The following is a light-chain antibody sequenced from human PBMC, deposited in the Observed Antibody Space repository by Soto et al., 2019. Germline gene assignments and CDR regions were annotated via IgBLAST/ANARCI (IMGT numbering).Light chain of an antibody. Sequence: DIQLTPSPSFLSASVVDRVSITCRASQGISSYLAWYQQKRGKAPKLLIYAASTLQSGVPSRFSGSGSGTEFTLTIISLQPEDFATYYCQQLNDYPITFGQGTRLEI. CDR1: QGISSY. V-gene: IGKV1-9*01. CDR3: QQLNDYPIT. J-gene: IGKJ5*01. CDR2: AAS.